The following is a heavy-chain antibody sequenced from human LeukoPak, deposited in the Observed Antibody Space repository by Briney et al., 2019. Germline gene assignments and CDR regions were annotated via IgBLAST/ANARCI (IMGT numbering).Heavy chain of an antibody. Sequence: PGRSLRLSCAASGFSFSSYGMHWVRQAPGKGLEWVALIWYDGSNTHYADSVKGRFTIYRDNSKNTLYLQMNSLRAEDMAVYYCARDPGDCSGDCNYYYYGMDVWGQGTTVTVSS. CDR3: ARDPGDCSGDCNYYYYGMDV. CDR2: IWYDGSNT. J-gene: IGHJ6*02. CDR1: GFSFSSYG. V-gene: IGHV3-33*01. D-gene: IGHD2-21*02.